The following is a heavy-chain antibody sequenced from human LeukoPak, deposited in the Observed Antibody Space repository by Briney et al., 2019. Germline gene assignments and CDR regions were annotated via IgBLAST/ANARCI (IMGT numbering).Heavy chain of an antibody. D-gene: IGHD3-10*01. CDR3: ARYPGLEGAGSKGAFDY. V-gene: IGHV4-59*01. Sequence: SETLSLTCTVSGVSISSYYWSWIRQPPGKGLEWIGYIYYSGSTNYNPSLKSRVTISVDMSKNQFSLKLRSATAADTAVYYRARYPGLEGAGSKGAFDYWGQGTLVTVSS. J-gene: IGHJ4*02. CDR2: IYYSGST. CDR1: GVSISSYY.